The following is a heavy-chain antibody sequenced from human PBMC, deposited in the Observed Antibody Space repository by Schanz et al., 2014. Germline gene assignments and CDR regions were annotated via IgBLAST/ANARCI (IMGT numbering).Heavy chain of an antibody. CDR3: TRGGYSYALSAFDI. CDR2: ISTSNGNT. V-gene: IGHV1-18*01. D-gene: IGHD5-18*01. J-gene: IGHJ3*02. Sequence: QVQLVQSGDEVKKPGASVKVSCKASGYTFTDYGVIWVRQAPGQGLEWIGWISTSNGNTNYIQKLQGRVTMTTDTSTSTAYMELRSLRSDDTALYYCTRGGYSYALSAFDIWGQGTMVTVSS. CDR1: GYTFTDYG.